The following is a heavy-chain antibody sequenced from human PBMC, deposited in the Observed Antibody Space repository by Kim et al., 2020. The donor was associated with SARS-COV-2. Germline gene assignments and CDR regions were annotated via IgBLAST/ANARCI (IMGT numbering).Heavy chain of an antibody. CDR2: KQEESRR. J-gene: IGHJ4*02. Sequence: KQEESRRFYVDSVKGRFTISRDDTKNSLYLQMNSLRAEDTAMYYCERDYDYWGQGTLVTVSS. CDR3: ERDYDY. V-gene: IGHV3-7*03.